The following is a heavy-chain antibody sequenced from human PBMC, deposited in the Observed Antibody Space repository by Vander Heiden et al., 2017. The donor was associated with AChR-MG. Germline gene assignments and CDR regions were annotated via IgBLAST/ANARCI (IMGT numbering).Heavy chain of an antibody. D-gene: IGHD5-12*01. CDR3: AKPPGGSPPTPFES. CDR2: IRYDGGTK. CDR1: GFTFGSYG. Sequence: QVQLAESGGGGVQPGGSLRLSCAASGFTFGSYGMHWVRQAPGKGLEWVAYIRYDGGTKYYADSVKGRFTISRDNSRNTLYLQMNSLRGDDTAVYYCAKPPGGSPPTPFESWGQGTLVIVSS. J-gene: IGHJ4*02. V-gene: IGHV3-30*02.